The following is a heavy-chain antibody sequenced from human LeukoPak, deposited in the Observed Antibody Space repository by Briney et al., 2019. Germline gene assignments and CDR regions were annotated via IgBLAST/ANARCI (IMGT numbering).Heavy chain of an antibody. Sequence: GGSLRLSCAASGFTFSTYGMHWVRQAPGKGLEWVAVVSFDSNNIHYADSVKGRFTISRDNSKNTLYLQMNSLRGEDTAVYYCARRRFTDDYLWGNYRPDWYLDLWGRGTLVTVSS. CDR2: VSFDSNNI. CDR3: ARRRFTDDYLWGNYRPDWYLDL. CDR1: GFTFSTYG. V-gene: IGHV3-30*03. J-gene: IGHJ2*01. D-gene: IGHD3-16*02.